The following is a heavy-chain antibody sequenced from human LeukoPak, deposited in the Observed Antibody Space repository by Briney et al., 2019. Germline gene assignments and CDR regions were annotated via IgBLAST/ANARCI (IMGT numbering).Heavy chain of an antibody. J-gene: IGHJ4*02. CDR1: GFTFDDYG. D-gene: IGHD6-19*01. CDR2: INWNGGST. CDR3: VRERSGWLFDY. V-gene: IGHV3-20*04. Sequence: GGSLRLSCAASGFTFDDYGLSWVRQAPGKGLEWVSGINWNGGSTGYADSVEGRFTISRDNAKKSLYLQMNSLRAEDTAVYYCVRERSGWLFDYWGQGTLVTVSS.